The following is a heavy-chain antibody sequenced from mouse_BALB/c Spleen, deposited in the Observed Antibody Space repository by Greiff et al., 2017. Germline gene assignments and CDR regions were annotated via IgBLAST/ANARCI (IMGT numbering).Heavy chain of an antibody. Sequence: VQLQQPGAELVKPGASVKLSCKASGYTFTSYYMYWVKQRPGQGLEWIGGINPSNGGTNFNEKFKSKATLTVDKSSSTAYMQLSSLTSEDSAVYYCTRGGDRYNYAMDYWGQGTSVTVSS. CDR1: GYTFTSYY. CDR2: INPSNGGT. J-gene: IGHJ4*01. CDR3: TRGGDRYNYAMDY. D-gene: IGHD2-14*01. V-gene: IGHV1S81*02.